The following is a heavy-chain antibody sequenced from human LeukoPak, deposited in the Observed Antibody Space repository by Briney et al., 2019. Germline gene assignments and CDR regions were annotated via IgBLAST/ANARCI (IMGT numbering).Heavy chain of an antibody. Sequence: SVKDSCKASGGTFSSYAISWVRQAPGQGLEWMGGIIPIFGTANYAQKFQGRVTITADESTSTAYMELSSLRSEDTAVYYCARDGESYNWNASNWGQGTPVTVSS. J-gene: IGHJ4*02. CDR2: IIPIFGTA. CDR3: ARDGESYNWNASN. CDR1: GGTFSSYA. D-gene: IGHD1-20*01. V-gene: IGHV1-69*13.